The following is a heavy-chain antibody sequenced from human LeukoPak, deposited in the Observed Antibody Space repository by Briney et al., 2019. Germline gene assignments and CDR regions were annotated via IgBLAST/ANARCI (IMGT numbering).Heavy chain of an antibody. D-gene: IGHD3-22*01. CDR3: AKQESSGSYPYYLDY. J-gene: IGHJ4*02. Sequence: PGGSLRLSCAASGFIFDRYGMTWVRQAPGEGLKWVSSISDSGSRTYYADSVKVRFTVSRDNSKNTVYVQMNSLRAEDTAIYYCAKQESSGSYPYYLDYWGQGTLVTVSS. CDR1: GFIFDRYG. V-gene: IGHV3-23*01. CDR2: ISDSGSRT.